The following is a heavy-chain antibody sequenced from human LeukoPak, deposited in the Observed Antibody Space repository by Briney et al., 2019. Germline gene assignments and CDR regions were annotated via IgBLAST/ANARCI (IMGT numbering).Heavy chain of an antibody. V-gene: IGHV3-21*01. CDR1: GFTFSSYS. D-gene: IGHD1-1*01. CDR3: ARQGELYNPFDY. J-gene: IGHJ4*02. Sequence: GGSLRLSCAASGFTFSSYSMNWVRQAPGKGLEWVSSISSSSSYIYYADSVKGRFTISRDNAKNSLYLQMNSLRAEDTAVYYCARQGELYNPFDYWGQGTLVTVSS. CDR2: ISSSSSYI.